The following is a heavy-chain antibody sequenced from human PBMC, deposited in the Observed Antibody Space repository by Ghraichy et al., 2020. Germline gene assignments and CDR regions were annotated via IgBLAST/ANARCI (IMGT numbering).Heavy chain of an antibody. CDR2: IRQDGSEK. D-gene: IGHD2-2*01. J-gene: IGHJ6*03. Sequence: GGSLRLSCEASGFTFSSYWMSWVRQAPGKGLEWVATIRQDGSEKLYVDSVKGRFSISRDNAKNSLYLQMDSLGAEDTALYYCARGCGRASCPDYMEVWGKGTTVTFPS. CDR1: GFTFSSYW. CDR3: ARGCGRASCPDYMEV. V-gene: IGHV3-7*01.